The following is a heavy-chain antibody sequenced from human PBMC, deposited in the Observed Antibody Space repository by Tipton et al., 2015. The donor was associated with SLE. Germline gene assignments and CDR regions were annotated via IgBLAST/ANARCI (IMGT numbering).Heavy chain of an antibody. CDR2: IYYSGST. V-gene: IGHV4-59*01. D-gene: IGHD5-18*01. CDR1: GGSISSYY. CDR3: ARALGYNYGPYYFDY. J-gene: IGHJ4*02. Sequence: LRLSCTVSGGSISSYYWSWIRQPPGKGLEWIGYIYYSGSTNYNPSLKSRVTISVDTSKNQFSLKLSSVTAADTAVYYCARALGYNYGPYYFDYWGQGTLVTVSS.